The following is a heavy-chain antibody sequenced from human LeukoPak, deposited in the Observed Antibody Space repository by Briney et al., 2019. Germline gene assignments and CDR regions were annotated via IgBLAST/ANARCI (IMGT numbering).Heavy chain of an antibody. V-gene: IGHV3-9*01. D-gene: IGHD6-19*01. CDR2: ISWNSGSI. CDR3: ARVGYTSGWYRN. CDR1: GFIFNNYA. Sequence: GGSLRLSCAGSGFIFNNYAMHWVRQPPGKGLEWVSGISWNSGSIDYADSVKGRFTISRDNAKNSLYLQMNSLRAEDTAVYYCARVGYTSGWYRNWGQGTLVTVSS. J-gene: IGHJ4*02.